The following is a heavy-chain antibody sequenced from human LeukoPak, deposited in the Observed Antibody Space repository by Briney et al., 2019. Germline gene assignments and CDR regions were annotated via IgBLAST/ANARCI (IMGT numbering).Heavy chain of an antibody. Sequence: PGGSLRLSCAASGFTFSSYAMHWVRQAPGKGLEWVAVISYDGSNKYYADSVKGRFTISRDNSKNTLYLQMNSLRAEDTAVYYCGRVAPGGRHIDYWGQGTLVTVSS. CDR3: GRVAPGGRHIDY. CDR1: GFTFSSYA. V-gene: IGHV3-30-3*01. J-gene: IGHJ4*02. CDR2: ISYDGSNK. D-gene: IGHD6-13*01.